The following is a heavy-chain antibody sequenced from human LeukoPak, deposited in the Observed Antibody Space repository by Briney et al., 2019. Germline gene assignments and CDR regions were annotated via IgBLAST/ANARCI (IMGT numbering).Heavy chain of an antibody. V-gene: IGHV3-53*01. CDR1: GFTVSSNY. CDR3: ARRGGTAAGNYFDY. J-gene: IGHJ4*02. D-gene: IGHD6-13*01. CDR2: IYSGGST. Sequence: GGSLRLSCAASGFTVSSNYMTWVRQAPGKGLEWVSVIYSGGSTYYADSVKGRFTISRDNSKNTLYLQMNSLRAEDTAVYYCARRGGTAAGNYFDYWGQGTLVTVSS.